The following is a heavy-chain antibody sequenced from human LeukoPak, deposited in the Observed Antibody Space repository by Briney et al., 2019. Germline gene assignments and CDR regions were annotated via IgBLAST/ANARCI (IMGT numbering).Heavy chain of an antibody. J-gene: IGHJ4*02. CDR2: IKQDGSEK. Sequence: GGSLRLSCAASGFTFSSYAMSWVRQAPGKGLEWVANIKQDGSEKYYVDSVKGRFTISRDNAKNSLYLQMNGLRAEDTAVYYCARDQLPLDYWGQGTLVTVSS. CDR1: GFTFSSYA. D-gene: IGHD1-7*01. CDR3: ARDQLPLDY. V-gene: IGHV3-7*01.